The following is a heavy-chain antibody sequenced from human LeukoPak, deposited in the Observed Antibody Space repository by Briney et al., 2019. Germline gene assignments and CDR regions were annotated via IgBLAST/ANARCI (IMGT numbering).Heavy chain of an antibody. D-gene: IGHD3-10*01. CDR3: ARGRTLGGSGSHNWFDP. J-gene: IGHJ5*02. CDR2: IIPIFGTA. V-gene: IGHV1-69*06. CDR1: GGTFSRYA. Sequence: SVKVSRKASGGTFSRYAIGWVRQAPGHGLEWTGGIIPIFGTANYAQKFQGRVTITADKSTSTAYMELSSLRSEDAAGYYCARGRTLGGSGSHNWFDPWGQGTLVTVCS.